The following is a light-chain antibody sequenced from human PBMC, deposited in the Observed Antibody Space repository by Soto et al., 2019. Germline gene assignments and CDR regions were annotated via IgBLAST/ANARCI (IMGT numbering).Light chain of an antibody. CDR2: GAS. J-gene: IGKJ2*01. CDR3: QLYGSSPLYT. Sequence: EIVLTQSPGTLSLSPGERATLSCRASQSVRSSYLAWYQQKPGQAPRLVIYGASSRATGIPDRFSGSGSGTDCTLTIIRLEPEDFAVYYCQLYGSSPLYTFGQGTKLEIK. CDR1: QSVRSSY. V-gene: IGKV3-20*01.